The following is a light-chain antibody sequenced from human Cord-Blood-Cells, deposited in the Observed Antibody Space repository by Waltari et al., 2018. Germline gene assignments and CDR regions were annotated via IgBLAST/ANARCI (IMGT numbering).Light chain of an antibody. J-gene: IGLJ2*01. Sequence: QSVLTQPPSVSGAPGQRVTISCTGSSSNIGAGYDVKWYQQLPGTAPKLLIYGNSNRPSGVPDRFSGSKSGTSASLAITGLQAEDEADYYCQSYDSSLSGYVVFGGGTKLPVL. V-gene: IGLV1-40*01. CDR1: SSNIGAGYD. CDR3: QSYDSSLSGYVV. CDR2: GNS.